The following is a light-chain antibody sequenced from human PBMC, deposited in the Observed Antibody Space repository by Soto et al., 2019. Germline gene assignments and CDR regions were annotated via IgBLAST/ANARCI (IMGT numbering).Light chain of an antibody. V-gene: IGKV1-12*01. CDR1: QNIDKW. J-gene: IGKJ5*01. CDR3: QQANSFPPT. CDR2: AAS. Sequence: DIQMTQSPSTLSASVGDRVSITCRASQNIDKWLAWYQQKPQKAPKLLIYAASSLQSGVPSRFSGSGSGTDFTLTISSLQPEDFATYYCQQANSFPPTFGQGTRLEIK.